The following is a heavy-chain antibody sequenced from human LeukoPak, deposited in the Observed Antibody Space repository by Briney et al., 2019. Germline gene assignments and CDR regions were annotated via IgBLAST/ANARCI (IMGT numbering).Heavy chain of an antibody. V-gene: IGHV3-30-3*01. J-gene: IGHJ4*02. Sequence: GGSLRLSCAASGFTFSSYAMHWVRQAPGKGLGWVAVISYDGSNKYYADSVKGRFTISRDNSKNTLYLQMNSLRAEDTAVYYCASSGIRGVTTILFGPWGQGTLVTVSS. CDR3: ASSGIRGVTTILFGP. CDR1: GFTFSSYA. D-gene: IGHD5-12*01. CDR2: ISYDGSNK.